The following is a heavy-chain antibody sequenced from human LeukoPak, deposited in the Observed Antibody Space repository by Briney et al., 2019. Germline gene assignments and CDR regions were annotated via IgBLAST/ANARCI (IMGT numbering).Heavy chain of an antibody. D-gene: IGHD5-24*01. Sequence: GGSLRLSCAASGFIVTNNYMTWVRLAPGKGLEWISVIYTGGSTYYADSVKGRFTISRDNSKNTPYLQMSSLRAEDTGIYYCARDGYSHNNYNYGMDVWGQGTTVTVSS. V-gene: IGHV3-66*01. CDR3: ARDGYSHNNYNYGMDV. J-gene: IGHJ6*02. CDR1: GFIVTNNY. CDR2: IYTGGST.